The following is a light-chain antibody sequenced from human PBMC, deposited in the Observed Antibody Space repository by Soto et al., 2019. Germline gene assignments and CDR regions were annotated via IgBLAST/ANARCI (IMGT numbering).Light chain of an antibody. V-gene: IGLV2-14*01. Sequence: QSALTQPASVSGSPGQSITISCTGTSRDVGAYNYVSWYQQHPGKAPKLMIYDLSYRPSGVSNRFSSSKSGNTASLTISGLQPEDEADYYCASYTSSSSVVFGGGTQLTVL. CDR2: DLS. J-gene: IGLJ2*01. CDR3: ASYTSSSSVV. CDR1: SRDVGAYNY.